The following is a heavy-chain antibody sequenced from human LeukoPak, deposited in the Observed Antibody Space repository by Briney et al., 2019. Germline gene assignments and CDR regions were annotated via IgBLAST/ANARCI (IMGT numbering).Heavy chain of an antibody. CDR3: ALSRSLTVVDY. V-gene: IGHV4-4*07. D-gene: IGHD3-3*02. Sequence: PSETLSLTCTVSGGSISSYYWSWIRQPAGKGLEWIGRIYTSGSTYYNPSLKSRVTISVDTSKNQFSLKLSSVTAADTAVYYCALSRSLTVVDYWGQGTLVTVSS. J-gene: IGHJ4*02. CDR2: IYTSGST. CDR1: GGSISSYY.